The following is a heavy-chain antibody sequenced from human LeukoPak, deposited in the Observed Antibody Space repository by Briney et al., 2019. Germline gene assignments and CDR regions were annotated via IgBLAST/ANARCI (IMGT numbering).Heavy chain of an antibody. CDR3: ARQKGYSSSWYFDY. CDR2: IYYSGST. J-gene: IGHJ4*02. V-gene: IGHV4-39*01. D-gene: IGHD6-13*01. CDR1: GGSISSSSYY. Sequence: SETLTLTSTVSGGSISSSSYYWGWIRQPPGKGLEWIGSIYYSGSTYYNPSLKSRVTISVDTSKNQFSLKLSSVTAADTAVYYCARQKGYSSSWYFDYWGEGTQVTVSS.